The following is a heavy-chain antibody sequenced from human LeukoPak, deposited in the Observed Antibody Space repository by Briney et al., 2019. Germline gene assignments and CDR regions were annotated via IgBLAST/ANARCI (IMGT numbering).Heavy chain of an antibody. Sequence: SETLSLTCAVYGGPFSGYYWSWIRQPPGKGLEWIGEINHSGSTKYNSSLESRVIISADTSKSQFSLKLTSMTAADTAIYYCAKVYSSSSRDAFDVWGQGTMVTVSS. V-gene: IGHV4-34*01. J-gene: IGHJ3*01. CDR3: AKVYSSSSRDAFDV. CDR1: GGPFSGYY. D-gene: IGHD6-6*01. CDR2: INHSGST.